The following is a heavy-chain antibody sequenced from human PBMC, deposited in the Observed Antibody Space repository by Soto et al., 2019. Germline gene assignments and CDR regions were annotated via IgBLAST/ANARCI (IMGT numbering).Heavy chain of an antibody. CDR1: GFTFSSYS. CDR3: AREMATVIYYYYYGMDV. D-gene: IGHD4-4*01. CDR2: ISSSSSYI. Sequence: LRLSCAASGFTFSSYSMNWVRQAPGKGLEWVSSISSSSSYIYYADSVKGRFTISRDNAKNSLYLQMNSLRAEDTAVYYCAREMATVIYYYYYGMDVWGQGTTVTVSS. V-gene: IGHV3-21*01. J-gene: IGHJ6*02.